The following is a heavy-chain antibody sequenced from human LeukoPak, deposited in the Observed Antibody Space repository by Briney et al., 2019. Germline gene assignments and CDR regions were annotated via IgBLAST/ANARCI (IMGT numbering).Heavy chain of an antibody. D-gene: IGHD6-19*01. Sequence: PSETLSLTCAVYGGSFSGYYWSWIRQPPGKGLEWIGEINHSGSTNYNPSLKSRVTISVDTSKNQFSLKLSSVTAADTAVYYCARGGEQWNYSNWFDPWGQGTLVTVSS. CDR3: ARGGEQWNYSNWFDP. CDR2: INHSGST. CDR1: GGSFSGYY. J-gene: IGHJ5*02. V-gene: IGHV4-34*01.